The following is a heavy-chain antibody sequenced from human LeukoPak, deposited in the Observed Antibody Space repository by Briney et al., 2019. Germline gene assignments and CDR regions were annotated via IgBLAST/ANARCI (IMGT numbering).Heavy chain of an antibody. V-gene: IGHV3-64D*09. D-gene: IGHD5-24*01. CDR3: ARFGYNDFDY. Sequence: VGSLRLSCLASGFTFSNFAMHWVRQGPGKGPEYVSGISRTGGGTYYADSVQGRFTIPRDNSKNTLYLQMSSLRPEDTAVYYCARFGYNDFDYWGKGTLVTVS. CDR2: ISRTGGGT. J-gene: IGHJ4*02. CDR1: GFTFSNFA.